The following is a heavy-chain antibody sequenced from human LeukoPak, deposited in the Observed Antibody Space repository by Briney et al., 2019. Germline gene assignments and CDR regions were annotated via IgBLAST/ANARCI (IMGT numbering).Heavy chain of an antibody. CDR1: GGTFSSYA. V-gene: IGHV1-69*04. D-gene: IGHD3-16*01. CDR2: IIPILGIA. CDR3: ARDRVEFGHFTEY. Sequence: SVKVSCKASGGTFSSYAISWVRQAPGQGLEWMGRIIPILGIANYAQKFQGRVTITADKSTSTAYMELSSLRSEDTAVYYCARDRVEFGHFTEYWGQGTLVTVSS. J-gene: IGHJ4*02.